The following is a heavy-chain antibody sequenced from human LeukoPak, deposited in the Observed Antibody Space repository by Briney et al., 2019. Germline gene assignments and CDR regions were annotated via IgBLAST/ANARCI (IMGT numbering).Heavy chain of an antibody. Sequence: PGGSLRLSCAASGFTFSSYSMNWVRRAPGKGLEWVSYISSSSSTIYYADSVKGRFTISRDNAKNSLYLQMNSLRAEDTAVYYCAIDPRHWYYYNIRRDYWGQGTLVTVSS. CDR3: AIDPRHWYYYNIRRDY. CDR1: GFTFSSYS. D-gene: IGHD1-7*01. J-gene: IGHJ4*02. V-gene: IGHV3-48*04. CDR2: ISSSSSTI.